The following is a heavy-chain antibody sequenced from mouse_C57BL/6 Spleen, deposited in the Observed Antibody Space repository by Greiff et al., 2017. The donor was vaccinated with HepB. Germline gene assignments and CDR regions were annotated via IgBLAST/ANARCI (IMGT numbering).Heavy chain of an antibody. CDR2: ISSGSSTI. CDR1: GFTLSDYG. J-gene: IGHJ2*01. CDR3: ALLLPEFDD. V-gene: IGHV5-17*01. D-gene: IGHD1-1*01. Sequence: EVNLVESGGGLVKPGESLKLSCAASGFTLSDYGMHWVRQAPEKGLEWVAYISSGSSTIYYADTVKGRFTISRDNAKNTLFLQMTSLRSEDTAMYYCALLLPEFDDWGKGTTLTVSS.